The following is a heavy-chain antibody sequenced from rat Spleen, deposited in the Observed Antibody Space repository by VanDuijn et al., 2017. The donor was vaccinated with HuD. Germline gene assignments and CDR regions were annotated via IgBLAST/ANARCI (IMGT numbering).Heavy chain of an antibody. CDR2: INSAGST. CDR1: DYSITSSYR. V-gene: IGHV3-3*01. CDR3: GRDNNYKAY. Sequence: EMQLQESGPGLVRPSQSLSLTCSVTDYSITSSYRWNWIRQFPGNKLEWMGFINSAGSTNYNPSLKSRVSITRDTSKNRFFLQLNSVTTEDTATYYCGRDNNYKAYWGQGVMVTVSS. D-gene: IGHD1-10*01. J-gene: IGHJ2*01.